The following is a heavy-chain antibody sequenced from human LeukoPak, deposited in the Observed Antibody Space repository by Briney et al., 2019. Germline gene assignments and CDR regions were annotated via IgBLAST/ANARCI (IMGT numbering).Heavy chain of an antibody. J-gene: IGHJ1*01. V-gene: IGHV1-2*02. CDR2: INPNSGGT. CDR3: ARLADTVMIGYFQH. CDR1: GYTFTGYY. Sequence: GASVKVSCKASGYTFTGYYMHWVRQAPGQGLEWMGWINPNSGGTNYAQKLQGRVTMTTDTSTSTAYMELRSLTCDDTAVYYCARLADTVMIGYFQHWGQGTLVTVSS. D-gene: IGHD5-18*01.